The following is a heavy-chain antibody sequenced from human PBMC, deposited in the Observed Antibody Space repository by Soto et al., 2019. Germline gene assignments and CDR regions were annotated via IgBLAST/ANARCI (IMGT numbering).Heavy chain of an antibody. CDR2: ISWDGGST. Sequence: PGGSLRLSCAASGFTFDDYTMHWVRQAPGKGLEWVSLISWDGGSTYYADSVKGRFTISRDNSKNSLYLQMNSLRTEDTALYYCAKDIARGLGYCGGSCYSGVPYYYGMDVWGQGTTVTVSS. D-gene: IGHD2-15*01. V-gene: IGHV3-43*01. CDR1: GFTFDDYT. CDR3: AKDIARGLGYCGGSCYSGVPYYYGMDV. J-gene: IGHJ6*02.